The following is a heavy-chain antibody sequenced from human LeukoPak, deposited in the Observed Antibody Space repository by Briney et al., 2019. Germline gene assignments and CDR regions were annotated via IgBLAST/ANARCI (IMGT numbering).Heavy chain of an antibody. J-gene: IGHJ4*02. Sequence: SETLSLTCTVSGGSISSYYWSWIRQPPGKGLEWIGYIYYSGSTNYNPSLKSRVTISVDTSKNQFSLKLSSVTAADTAVYYCARIYYGSGNYLNYFDYWGQGTLVTVSS. CDR1: GGSISSYY. V-gene: IGHV4-59*08. CDR3: ARIYYGSGNYLNYFDY. CDR2: IYYSGST. D-gene: IGHD3-10*01.